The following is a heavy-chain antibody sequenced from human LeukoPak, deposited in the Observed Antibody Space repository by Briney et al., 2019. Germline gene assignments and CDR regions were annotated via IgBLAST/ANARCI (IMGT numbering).Heavy chain of an antibody. Sequence: PSETLSLTCTVSGGSISSGGYYWSWIRQHPGKGLEWIGYIYYSGSTNYNPSLKSRVTISVDTSKNQFSLKLSSVTAADTVVYYCARALDSRGGFDPWGQGTLVTVSS. CDR1: GGSISSGGYY. D-gene: IGHD3-22*01. CDR3: ARALDSRGGFDP. V-gene: IGHV4-31*03. J-gene: IGHJ5*02. CDR2: IYYSGST.